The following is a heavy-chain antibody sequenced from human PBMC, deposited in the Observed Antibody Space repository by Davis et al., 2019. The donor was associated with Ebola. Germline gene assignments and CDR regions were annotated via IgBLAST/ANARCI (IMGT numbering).Heavy chain of an antibody. CDR3: ARVGNLEWLFGSPQHFDP. Sequence: MPSETLSLTCAVYGGSFSGYYWSWIRQPPGKGLEWIGEINHSGSTNYNPSLKSRVTISVDTSKNQFSLKLSSVTAADTAVYYCARVGNLEWLFGSPQHFDPWGQGTLVTVSS. CDR2: INHSGST. CDR1: GGSFSGYY. J-gene: IGHJ5*02. D-gene: IGHD3-3*01. V-gene: IGHV4-34*01.